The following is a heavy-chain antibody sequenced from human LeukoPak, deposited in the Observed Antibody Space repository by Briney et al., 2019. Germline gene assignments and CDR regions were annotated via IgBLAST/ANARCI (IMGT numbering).Heavy chain of an antibody. D-gene: IGHD3-22*01. Sequence: ASVKVSCKASGYTFTSYDINWVRQATGQGLEWMGRMNPNSGNTGYAQKFQGRVTMTRNTSISTAYMELSSLRSEDTAVYYCALPDYYDSSGYSKVVDYWGQGTLATVSS. J-gene: IGHJ4*02. CDR3: ALPDYYDSSGYSKVVDY. V-gene: IGHV1-8*01. CDR1: GYTFTSYD. CDR2: MNPNSGNT.